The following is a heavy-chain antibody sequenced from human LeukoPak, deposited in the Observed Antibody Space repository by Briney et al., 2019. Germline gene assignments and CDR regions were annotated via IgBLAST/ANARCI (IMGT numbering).Heavy chain of an antibody. CDR3: ARGVDILTGYYLFDY. D-gene: IGHD3-9*01. CDR2: ISSSSSTI. CDR1: GFTFSSYS. Sequence: GGSLRLSCAASGFTFSSYSMNWVRQAPGKGLEWVSYISSSSSTIYYADSVEGRFTISRDNAKNSLYLQMNSLRAEDTAVYYCARGVDILTGYYLFDYWGQGTLVTVSS. J-gene: IGHJ4*02. V-gene: IGHV3-48*01.